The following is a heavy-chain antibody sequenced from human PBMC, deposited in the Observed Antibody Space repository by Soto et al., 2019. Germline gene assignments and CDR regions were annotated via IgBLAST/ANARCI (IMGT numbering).Heavy chain of an antibody. V-gene: IGHV3-30-3*01. CDR3: AREFRGIVVAADNFDY. CDR1: GFTFSSYA. D-gene: IGHD3-22*01. CDR2: ISYDGSNK. J-gene: IGHJ4*02. Sequence: QVQLVESGGGVVQPGRSLRLSCAASGFTFSSYAMHWVRQAPGKGLEWVAVISYDGSNKYYADSVKGRFTISRDNSKNTLYLQMNSLRADDTAVYYCAREFRGIVVAADNFDYWGQGTLVTVSS.